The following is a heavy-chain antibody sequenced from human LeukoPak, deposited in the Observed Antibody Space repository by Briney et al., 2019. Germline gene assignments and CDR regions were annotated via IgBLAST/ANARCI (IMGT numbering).Heavy chain of an antibody. CDR3: ACYNFVGRTFDC. Sequence: PSETLSLTCSVSGDSMNGHFWSWIRQSPAKGLEWIGNVHYSLPSNFSPSLKSRVTISMDTSRSQFSLKLGTVTAADTAVYYCACYNFVGRTFDCWGQGTLVTVSS. J-gene: IGHJ4*02. D-gene: IGHD5-24*01. V-gene: IGHV4-59*11. CDR2: VHYSLPS. CDR1: GDSMNGHF.